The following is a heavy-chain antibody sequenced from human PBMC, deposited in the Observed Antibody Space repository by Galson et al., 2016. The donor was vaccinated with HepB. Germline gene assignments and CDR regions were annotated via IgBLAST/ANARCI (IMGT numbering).Heavy chain of an antibody. CDR2: INPRFGGI. CDR3: ARDRPNYGDHGDY. D-gene: IGHD4-17*01. J-gene: IGHJ4*02. Sequence: SVKVSCKASGYTFTSYSIHWVRQAPGQGLEWMGVINPRFGGIVYSQKFQGRVTMTRDTSTSTVYMELSSLRSDDTAVYYCARDRPNYGDHGDYWGQGTLLTVSS. V-gene: IGHV1-46*01. CDR1: GYTFTSYS.